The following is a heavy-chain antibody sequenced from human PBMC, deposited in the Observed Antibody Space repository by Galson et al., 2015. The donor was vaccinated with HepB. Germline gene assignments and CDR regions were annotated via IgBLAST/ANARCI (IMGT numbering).Heavy chain of an antibody. CDR1: GFTFTSSA. V-gene: IGHV1-58*01. CDR3: AAVGQVADAFDI. Sequence: SVKVSCKASGFTFTSSAVQWVRQARGQRLEWIGWIVVGSGNTNYAQKFQERVTITRDMSTSTAYMELSSLRSEDTAVYYCAAVGQVADAFDIWGQGTMVTVSS. CDR2: IVVGSGNT. J-gene: IGHJ3*02. D-gene: IGHD2-15*01.